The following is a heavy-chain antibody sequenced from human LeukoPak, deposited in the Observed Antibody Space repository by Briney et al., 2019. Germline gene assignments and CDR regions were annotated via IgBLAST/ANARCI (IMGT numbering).Heavy chain of an antibody. V-gene: IGHV3-48*04. CDR3: ARDFPAAAGKYGMDV. J-gene: IGHJ6*02. CDR2: ISSSSSTI. D-gene: IGHD6-13*01. Sequence: GGSLRLSCAASGFTFSSYSMNWVRQAPGKGREWVSYISSSSSTIYYADSVKGRFTISRDNAKNSLYLQMNSLRAEDTAVYYCARDFPAAAGKYGMDVWGQGTTVTVSS. CDR1: GFTFSSYS.